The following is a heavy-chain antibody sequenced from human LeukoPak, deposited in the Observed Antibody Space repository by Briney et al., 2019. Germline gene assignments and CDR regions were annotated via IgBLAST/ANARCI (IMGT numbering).Heavy chain of an antibody. Sequence: ASVKVSCKASGGTFSSYAISWVRQAPGQGLEWMGRIIPILGIANYAQKFQGRVTTTADKSTSTAYMELSSLRSEDTAVYYCARLSPLQLWLFDYWGQGTLVTVSS. CDR3: ARLSPLQLWLFDY. V-gene: IGHV1-69*04. D-gene: IGHD5-18*01. J-gene: IGHJ4*02. CDR2: IIPILGIA. CDR1: GGTFSSYA.